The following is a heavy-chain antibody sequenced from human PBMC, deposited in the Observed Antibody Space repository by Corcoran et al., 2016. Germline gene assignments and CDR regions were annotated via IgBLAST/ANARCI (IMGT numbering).Heavy chain of an antibody. V-gene: IGHV3-30*18. D-gene: IGHD2-15*01. CDR2: ISYDGSNK. CDR1: GFTFSSYG. J-gene: IGHJ6*02. CDR3: AKDHPPRYCSGGSCYLPYYYYYGMDV. Sequence: QVQLVESGGGVVQPGRSLRLSCAASGFTFSSYGMHWVRQAPGKGLEWVAVISYDGSNKYYADSVKGRFTISRDNSKNTLYLQMNSLRAEDTAGYYCAKDHPPRYCSGGSCYLPYYYYYGMDVWGQGTTVTVSS.